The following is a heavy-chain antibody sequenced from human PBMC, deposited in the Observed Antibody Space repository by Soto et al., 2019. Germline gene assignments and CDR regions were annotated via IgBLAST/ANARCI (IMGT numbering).Heavy chain of an antibody. CDR1: GASFTSNNL. D-gene: IGHD1-1*01. V-gene: IGHV4-4*02. Sequence: QVHLQESDPGLVKLSGTLSLPWAVSGASFTSNNLWTWVRQPPGQGLEWIGEINRTGSTNYHPSLQSRVTMSVNKAENQSSLKVTSLTAADTAVDYSSSRDPATSVDYWGQRTLCTCSS. CDR3: SSRDPATSVDY. CDR2: INRTGST. J-gene: IGHJ4*02.